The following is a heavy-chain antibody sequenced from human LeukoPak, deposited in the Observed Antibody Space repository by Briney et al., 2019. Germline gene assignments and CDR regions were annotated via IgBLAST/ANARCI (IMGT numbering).Heavy chain of an antibody. CDR3: ARGSDPDY. Sequence: ASVKVSCKASGYTFTSYAMHWVRQAPGQRLEWMGWMNPNSGNTGYAQKFQGRVTMTRNTSISTAYMELSSLRSEDTAVYYCARGSDPDYWGQGTLVTVSS. J-gene: IGHJ4*02. V-gene: IGHV1-8*02. CDR1: GYTFTSYA. CDR2: MNPNSGNT. D-gene: IGHD3-10*01.